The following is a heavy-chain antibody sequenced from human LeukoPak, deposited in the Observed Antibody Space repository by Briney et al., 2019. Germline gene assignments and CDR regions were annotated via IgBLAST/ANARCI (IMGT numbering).Heavy chain of an antibody. Sequence: GGSLRLSRAAAGFSFSTSAIGWVRQPPREWMGWVSAISGSGGSTYYADSVKGRFTISRDNSKNTLYLQMNSLRAEDRAVYYCAKGDGSGSYHWGQGTLVTVSS. CDR2: ISGSGGST. CDR3: AKGDGSGSYH. V-gene: IGHV3-23*01. CDR1: GFSFSTSA. D-gene: IGHD3-10*01. J-gene: IGHJ4*02.